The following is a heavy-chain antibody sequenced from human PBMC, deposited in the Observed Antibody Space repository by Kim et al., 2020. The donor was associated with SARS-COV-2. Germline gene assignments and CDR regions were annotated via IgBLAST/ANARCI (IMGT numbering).Heavy chain of an antibody. CDR1: GFPFSSYA. Sequence: GGSLRLSCAASGFPFSSYAMSWVRQAPGKGLEWVSTIGISDTNTYHADSVKGRFTISRDSSKNTLYLQMNSLRVEDTALYYCVKDSYASGWYRDYWGQGT. CDR2: IGISDTNT. J-gene: IGHJ4*02. D-gene: IGHD6-19*01. CDR3: VKDSYASGWYRDY. V-gene: IGHV3-23*01.